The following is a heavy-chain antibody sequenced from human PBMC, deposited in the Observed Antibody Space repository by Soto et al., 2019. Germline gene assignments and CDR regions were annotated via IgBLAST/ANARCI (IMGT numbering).Heavy chain of an antibody. D-gene: IGHD5-18*01. V-gene: IGHV4-31*02. CDR3: ARAHTAMTPFDY. Sequence: SETLSLTWTVSGGSISSGGYYWSWIRQHPTKALEWIRYIYYSGSTYYNPSLKSRVTISVDTSKNQFSLKLSSVTSAHSSVYYSARAHTAMTPFDYWGQGTLVTVSS. CDR1: GGSISSGGYY. CDR2: IYYSGST. J-gene: IGHJ4*02.